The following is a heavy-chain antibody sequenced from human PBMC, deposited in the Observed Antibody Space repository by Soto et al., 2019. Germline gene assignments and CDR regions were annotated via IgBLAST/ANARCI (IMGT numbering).Heavy chain of an antibody. CDR1: GFTFSSYG. V-gene: IGHV3-30*18. D-gene: IGHD3-3*01. CDR3: AKDNYDFWSGYLVFSSDNYYYYGMDV. Sequence: GGSLRLSCAASGFTFSSYGMHWVRQAPGKGLEWVAVISYDGSNKYYADSVKGRFTISRDNSKNTLYLQMNSLRAEDTAVYYCAKDNYDFWSGYLVFSSDNYYYYGMDVWGQGTTVTVSS. J-gene: IGHJ6*02. CDR2: ISYDGSNK.